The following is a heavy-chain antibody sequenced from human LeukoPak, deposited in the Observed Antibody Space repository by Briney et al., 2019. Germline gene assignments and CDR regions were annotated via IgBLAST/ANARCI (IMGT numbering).Heavy chain of an antibody. Sequence: ASVKVSCKSSGYTFIDYYIHWVRQAPGQGLEWMGWINPNSGATKYAQKFQGRVSMTRDTSINTAYMDLTNLRSDDTAIFYCARVKKLMLEFEFWGQGTLVTVPS. J-gene: IGHJ4*02. CDR3: ARVKKLMLEFEF. CDR1: GYTFIDYY. CDR2: INPNSGAT. V-gene: IGHV1-2*02. D-gene: IGHD2-8*01.